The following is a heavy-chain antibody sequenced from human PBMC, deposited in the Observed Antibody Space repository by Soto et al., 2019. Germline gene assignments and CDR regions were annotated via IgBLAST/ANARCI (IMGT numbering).Heavy chain of an antibody. V-gene: IGHV4-31*03. Sequence: SETLSLTCTVSGGSISSGGYYWSWIRQHPGKGLEWIGYIYYSGSTYYNPSLKSRVTISVDTSKSQFSLKLSSVTAADTAVYYCASQGRGYSYGHLDYWGQGTLVTVSS. D-gene: IGHD5-18*01. CDR2: IYYSGST. J-gene: IGHJ4*02. CDR3: ASQGRGYSYGHLDY. CDR1: GGSISSGGYY.